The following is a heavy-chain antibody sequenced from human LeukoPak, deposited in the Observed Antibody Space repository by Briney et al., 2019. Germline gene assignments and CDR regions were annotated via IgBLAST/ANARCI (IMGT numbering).Heavy chain of an antibody. V-gene: IGHV4-39*01. CDR3: ARSVTHHDAFDI. D-gene: IGHD2-21*02. Sequence: PSETLSLTCTVSGGSISSSSYYWGWIRQPPGKGLEWIGSIYYSGSTYYNPSLKSRVTIFVDTSKNQFSLKLSSVTAADTAVYYCARSVTHHDAFDIWGQGTMVTVSS. CDR2: IYYSGST. CDR1: GGSISSSSYY. J-gene: IGHJ3*02.